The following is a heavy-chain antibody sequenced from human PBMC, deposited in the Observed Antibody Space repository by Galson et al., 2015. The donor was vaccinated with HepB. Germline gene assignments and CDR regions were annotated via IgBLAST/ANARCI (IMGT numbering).Heavy chain of an antibody. Sequence: SVKVSCKASGGTFSSYAISWVRQAPGQGLEWMGRIIPILGIANYAQKFQGRVTITADKSTSTAYMELSSLRSEDTAVYYCARSIDGSSWGYYYYGMDVWGQGTTVTVSS. CDR2: IIPILGIA. CDR1: GGTFSSYA. V-gene: IGHV1-69*04. J-gene: IGHJ6*02. D-gene: IGHD6-13*01. CDR3: ARSIDGSSWGYYYYGMDV.